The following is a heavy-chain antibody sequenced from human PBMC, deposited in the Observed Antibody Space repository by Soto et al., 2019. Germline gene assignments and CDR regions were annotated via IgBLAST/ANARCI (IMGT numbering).Heavy chain of an antibody. Sequence: SQTLSLTCAISGDSVSSNSAAWNWIRQSPSRGLEWLGKTFYRSKWYNEYAVSVKSRITVNPDTSKNQFSLQLNSVTPEDTAVYYCARSPSRAFDIWGQGTMVTVSS. CDR1: GDSVSSNSAA. CDR2: TFYRSKWYN. CDR3: ARSPSRAFDI. V-gene: IGHV6-1*01. J-gene: IGHJ3*02.